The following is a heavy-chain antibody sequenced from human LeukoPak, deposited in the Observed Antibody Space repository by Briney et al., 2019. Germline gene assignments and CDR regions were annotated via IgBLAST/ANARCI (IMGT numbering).Heavy chain of an antibody. J-gene: IGHJ6*02. Sequence: GGSLRLSCAASGFTFSSYAMHWVRQAPGKGLEWVAVISYDGSNKYYADSVKGRFTFSRDNSKNTLYLQMNSLRAEDTAVYYCARTQMVRGVITTSPYYYYGMDVWGQGTTVTVSS. CDR3: ARTQMVRGVITTSPYYYYGMDV. CDR2: ISYDGSNK. CDR1: GFTFSSYA. V-gene: IGHV3-30-3*01. D-gene: IGHD3-10*01.